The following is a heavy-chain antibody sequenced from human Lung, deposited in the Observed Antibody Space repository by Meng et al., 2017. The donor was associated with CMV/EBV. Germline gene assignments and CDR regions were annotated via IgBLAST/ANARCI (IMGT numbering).Heavy chain of an antibody. Sequence: GGSXRLXCAASGFTFSTYDMSWVRQAPGKGLEWVSGISGSGLTTYYADSVKGRFTISRDDSTNTLYLQMDSLRAEDTALYYCAKFPRHLYCSTTSCFLDYWGQGTLVTVSS. D-gene: IGHD2-2*01. CDR2: ISGSGLTT. CDR1: GFTFSTYD. V-gene: IGHV3-23*01. CDR3: AKFPRHLYCSTTSCFLDY. J-gene: IGHJ4*02.